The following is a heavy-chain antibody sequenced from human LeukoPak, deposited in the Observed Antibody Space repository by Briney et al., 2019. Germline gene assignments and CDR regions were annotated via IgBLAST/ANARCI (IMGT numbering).Heavy chain of an antibody. V-gene: IGHV3-7*01. Sequence: PGGSLRLSCVVSGFTFTDSWMTWVRQAPGKGLEWVANIKQDGSEKHCVDSVKGRFTISRDNAKNSLYLQMNSLRAEDTAVYYCAREPGIGYAFDIWGQGTVVAVSS. D-gene: IGHD3-10*01. CDR1: GFTFTDSW. CDR2: IKQDGSEK. J-gene: IGHJ3*02. CDR3: AREPGIGYAFDI.